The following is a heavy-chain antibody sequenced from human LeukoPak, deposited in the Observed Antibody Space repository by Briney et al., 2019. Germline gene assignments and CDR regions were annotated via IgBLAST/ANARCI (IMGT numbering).Heavy chain of an antibody. D-gene: IGHD3-10*01. CDR2: IYSGGGT. J-gene: IGHJ4*02. CDR3: ASSYEYGSGSYYD. V-gene: IGHV3-66*01. Sequence: GGSLRLSCAASGFSFSTYSLSWVRQAPGKGLEWVSVIYSGGGTNYADSVKGRFTISRDKSKNTLYLQMNSLRAEDTAVYYCASSYEYGSGSYYDWGQGTPVTVSS. CDR1: GFSFSTYS.